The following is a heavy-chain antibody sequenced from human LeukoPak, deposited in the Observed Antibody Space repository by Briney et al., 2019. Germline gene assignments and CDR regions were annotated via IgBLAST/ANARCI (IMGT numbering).Heavy chain of an antibody. CDR2: IKQDGSEK. Sequence: GGSLRLSCAASGSTFTSYWMTWVRQAPGKGLEWVANIKQDGSEKYYVDSVKGRFTISRDNAKSALYLQMSSLRAEDTAIYYCCVYKAANWFDPWGQGTLVTVSS. CDR3: CVYKAANWFDP. D-gene: IGHD5/OR15-5a*01. V-gene: IGHV3-7*01. CDR1: GSTFTSYW. J-gene: IGHJ5*02.